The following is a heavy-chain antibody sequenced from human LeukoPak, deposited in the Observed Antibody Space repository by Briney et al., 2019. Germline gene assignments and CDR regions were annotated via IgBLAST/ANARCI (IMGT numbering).Heavy chain of an antibody. CDR2: IYTSGST. D-gene: IGHD3-22*01. CDR3: ARDRSYYDSSGYWTVFDY. CDR1: GGSISSGTDY. J-gene: IGHJ4*02. V-gene: IGHV4-61*02. Sequence: SETLSLTCTVPGGSISSGTDYWSWIRQPAGKGLEWIGRIYTSGSTNNNPSLKSRVTMSVDTSKNQFSLKLSSVTAADTAVYYCARDRSYYDSSGYWTVFDYWGQGTLVTVSS.